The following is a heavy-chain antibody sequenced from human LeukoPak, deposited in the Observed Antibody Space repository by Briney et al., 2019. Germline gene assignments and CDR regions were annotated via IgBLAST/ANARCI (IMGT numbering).Heavy chain of an antibody. V-gene: IGHV3-7*01. J-gene: IGHJ4*02. CDR1: GFTFSGYW. CDR3: ARDYRGGWNDY. D-gene: IGHD1-26*01. Sequence: PGGSLRLSCAAAGFTFSGYWMSWVRQTTEKGLECVAKINEDGSEKHYVDSVKGRFTISRDNAKNSFYLQMNSLRVEDTAVYYCARDYRGGWNDYWGQGTLVTVSS. CDR2: INEDGSEK.